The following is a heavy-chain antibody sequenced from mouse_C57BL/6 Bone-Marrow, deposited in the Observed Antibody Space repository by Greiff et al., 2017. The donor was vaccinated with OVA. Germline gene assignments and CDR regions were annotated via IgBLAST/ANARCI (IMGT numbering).Heavy chain of an antibody. Sequence: VKLMESGPELVKPGASVKISCKASGYAFSSSWMNWVKQRPGKGLEWIGRISPGDGDTNYNGKFKGKATLTADKSSSTAYMQLSSLTSEDSAVYFCARGRTLFAYWGQGTLVTVSA. V-gene: IGHV1-82*01. CDR1: GYAFSSSW. J-gene: IGHJ3*01. CDR3: ARGRTLFAY. CDR2: ISPGDGDT.